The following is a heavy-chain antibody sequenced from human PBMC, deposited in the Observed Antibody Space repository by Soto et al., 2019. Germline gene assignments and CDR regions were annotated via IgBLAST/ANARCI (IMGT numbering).Heavy chain of an antibody. CDR2: IYNSGST. V-gene: IGHV4-30-2*01. CDR3: ARVPSP. CDR1: GGSISSGGYS. Sequence: QLQLQESGSGPVKPSQTLSLTCAVSGGSISSGGYSWSWIRQPPGKGLEWIGYIYNSGSTYYNPSRKSRVTISVDRSKNQFSLKLTSVTAADTALYYCARVPSPWGQGTLVTVSS. J-gene: IGHJ5*02.